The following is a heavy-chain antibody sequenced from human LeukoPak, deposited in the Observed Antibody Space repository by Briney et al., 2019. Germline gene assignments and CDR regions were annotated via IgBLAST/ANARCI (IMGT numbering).Heavy chain of an antibody. V-gene: IGHV3-21*01. CDR1: GFTFSSYS. Sequence: GGPLRLSWAASGFTFSSYSMNWVRQAPGKGLESLSSISSSSSYIYYADSVKGRFTISRDNAKNSLYLQMNSLRAEDTAVYYCARETGYSYVDTLDYWGQGTLVTVSS. CDR2: ISSSSSYI. D-gene: IGHD5-18*01. J-gene: IGHJ4*02. CDR3: ARETGYSYVDTLDY.